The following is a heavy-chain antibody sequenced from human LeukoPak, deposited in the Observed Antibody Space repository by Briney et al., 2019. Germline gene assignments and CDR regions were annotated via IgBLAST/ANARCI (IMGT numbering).Heavy chain of an antibody. Sequence: PGGSLRLSCAASGFTFSSYSMSWVRQAPGKGLEWVSYISSSGSTIYYADSVKGRFTISRDNAKNSLYLQMNSLRAEDTAVYYCARDLSAGFSSSWFDYWGQGTLVTVSS. J-gene: IGHJ4*02. CDR3: ARDLSAGFSSSWFDY. CDR1: GFTFSSYS. CDR2: ISSSGSTI. V-gene: IGHV3-48*04. D-gene: IGHD6-13*01.